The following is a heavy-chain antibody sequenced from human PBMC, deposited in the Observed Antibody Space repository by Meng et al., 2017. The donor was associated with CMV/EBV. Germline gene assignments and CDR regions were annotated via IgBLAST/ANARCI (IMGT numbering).Heavy chain of an antibody. CDR3: AGGGEDIVVVPAAILFDY. D-gene: IGHD2-2*01. Sequence: ASVKVSCKASGYTFTGYYMHWVRQAPGQGLEWMGWINPNSGGTNYAQKFQGRVTMTRDTSISTAYMELSRLRSDDTAVYYCAGGGEDIVVVPAAILFDYWGQGTLVTVSS. J-gene: IGHJ4*02. CDR2: INPNSGGT. CDR1: GYTFTGYY. V-gene: IGHV1-2*02.